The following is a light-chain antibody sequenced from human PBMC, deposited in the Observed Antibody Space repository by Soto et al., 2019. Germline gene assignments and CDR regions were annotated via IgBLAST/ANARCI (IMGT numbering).Light chain of an antibody. V-gene: IGKV1-9*01. CDR3: KQLNSYPVT. CDR1: QGISSY. J-gene: IGKJ1*01. CDR2: AAS. Sequence: DIQLTQSPSFLSASVGDRVTITCRASQGISSYLAWYQQKPGKAPKLLIYAASTLQSGVPSRFSGSGSVTEFTLTISSLQPEDFATYSCKQLNSYPVTFGQRTKVEIK.